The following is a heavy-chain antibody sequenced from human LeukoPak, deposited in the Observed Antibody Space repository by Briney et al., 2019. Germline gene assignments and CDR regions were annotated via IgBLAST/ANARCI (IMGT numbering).Heavy chain of an antibody. D-gene: IGHD4-17*01. CDR2: SSGSGGST. CDR3: AKYYGQGDYYYYYGMDV. CDR1: GFTFSNYA. Sequence: HTGGSLRLSCAASGFTFSNYAMSWVRQAPGTGLEWVSGSSGSGGSTYYADSVKGRFTISRDNSKNTLYLQMNSLRAEDTAVYYCAKYYGQGDYYYYYGMDVWGQGTTVTVSS. J-gene: IGHJ6*02. V-gene: IGHV3-23*01.